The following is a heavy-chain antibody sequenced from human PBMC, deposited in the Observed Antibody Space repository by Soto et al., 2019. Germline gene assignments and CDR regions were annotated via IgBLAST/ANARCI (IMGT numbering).Heavy chain of an antibody. V-gene: IGHV1-18*01. CDR2: ISPSSGAT. Sequence: QVQLVQSEGEVRQPGASVKVSCRASGYTFTSYGIIWVRQAPGQGLEWMGYISPSSGATRYAQNLQGRVTLTTDTSTTTAYMELRSLSSDDTAVYYCAREMWTRTGPQNFFDYWGLGALVTVSS. CDR1: GYTFTSYG. CDR3: AREMWTRTGPQNFFDY. J-gene: IGHJ4*02. D-gene: IGHD2-21*01.